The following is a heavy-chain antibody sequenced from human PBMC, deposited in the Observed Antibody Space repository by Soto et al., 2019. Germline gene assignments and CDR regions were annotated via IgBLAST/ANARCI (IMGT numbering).Heavy chain of an antibody. CDR2: IYPGDSDT. CDR3: ARNYYYGSGSYYISGY. Sequence: GESLKISCKGSGYSFSHYWIGWVRQMPGKGLEWMGIIYPGDSDTRYSPPFQGQVTISVDKSISTAYLQWSSLKASDTAMYYCARNYYYGSGSYYISGYWGQGTPVTVSS. V-gene: IGHV5-51*01. J-gene: IGHJ4*02. D-gene: IGHD3-10*01. CDR1: GYSFSHYW.